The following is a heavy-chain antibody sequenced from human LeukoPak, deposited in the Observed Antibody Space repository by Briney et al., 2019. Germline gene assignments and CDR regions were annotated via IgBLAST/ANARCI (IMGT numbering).Heavy chain of an antibody. V-gene: IGHV3-53*01. Sequence: GGSLRLSCAASGLTVSSNYMSWVRQAPGKGLDWVSVIYSGGSTYYADSVKGRFTISRDNSKNTLHLQMNSLRAEDTAVYYCARGGDTSGSVRSPFDIWGQGTLVTVSS. CDR1: GLTVSSNY. D-gene: IGHD3-22*01. CDR2: IYSGGST. J-gene: IGHJ3*02. CDR3: ARGGDTSGSVRSPFDI.